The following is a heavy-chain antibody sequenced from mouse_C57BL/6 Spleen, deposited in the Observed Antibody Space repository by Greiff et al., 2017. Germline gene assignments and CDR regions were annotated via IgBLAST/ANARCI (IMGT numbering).Heavy chain of an antibody. CDR1: GYTFTSYW. J-gene: IGHJ2*01. V-gene: IGHV1-69*01. CDR2: IDPSDSYT. Sequence: QVQLQQPGAELVMPGASVKLSCKASGYTFTSYWMPWVKQRPGQGLEWIGEIDPSDSYTNYTQKFKGKSTLTVDKSSSTAYMQLSSLPSADAAVYYCARGYGSDFDYWGQGTTLTVSS. CDR3: ARGYGSDFDY. D-gene: IGHD1-1*01.